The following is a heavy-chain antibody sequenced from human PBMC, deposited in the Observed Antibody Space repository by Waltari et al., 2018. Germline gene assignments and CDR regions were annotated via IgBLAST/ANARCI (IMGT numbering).Heavy chain of an antibody. Sequence: QVQLVQSGAEVKKPGSSVKVSCKASGGTFSSYAISWVRQAPGQGLEWMGGIIPIFGTANYAQKFQGRVTMTADESTSTAYMELSSLRAEDTAVYYCASVVPAADYYYYMDVWGKGTTVTVSS. D-gene: IGHD2-2*01. J-gene: IGHJ6*03. V-gene: IGHV1-69*01. CDR2: IIPIFGTA. CDR1: GGTFSSYA. CDR3: ASVVPAADYYYYMDV.